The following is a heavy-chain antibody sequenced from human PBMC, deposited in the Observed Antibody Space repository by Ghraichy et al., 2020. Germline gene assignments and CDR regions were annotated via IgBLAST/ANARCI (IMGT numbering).Heavy chain of an antibody. J-gene: IGHJ4*02. CDR3: ARDAYYYGSGSYWIDY. V-gene: IGHV1-69*13. D-gene: IGHD3-10*01. CDR2: IIPIFGTA. CDR1: GGTFSSYA. Sequence: SVKVSCKASGGTFSSYAISWVRQAPGQGLEWMGGIIPIFGTANYAQKFQGRVTLTADESTSTAYMELSSLRSEDTAVYYCARDAYYYGSGSYWIDYWGQGTLVTVSS.